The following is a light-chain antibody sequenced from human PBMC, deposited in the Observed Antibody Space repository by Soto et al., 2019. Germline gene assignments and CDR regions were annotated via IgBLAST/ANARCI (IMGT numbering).Light chain of an antibody. CDR2: DNN. CDR1: SSNIGNNY. CDR3: LSFDSSLSVV. V-gene: IGLV1-51*01. Sequence: QSVLTQPPSVSAAPGQKVTISCSGSSSNIGNNYVSWYQQLPGTAPKLLIYDNNKRPSGIPDRFSGSKSGTSATLGITGLQTGDEADYYCLSFDSSLSVVFGGGTKLTVL. J-gene: IGLJ2*01.